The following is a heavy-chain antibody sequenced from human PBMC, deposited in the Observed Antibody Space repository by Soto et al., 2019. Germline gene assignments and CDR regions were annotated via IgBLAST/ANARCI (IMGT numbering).Heavy chain of an antibody. CDR1: GGSISSGYYY. CDR2: IYYSGST. V-gene: IGHV4-30-4*01. J-gene: IGHJ6*02. CDR3: ARESDYYYGMDV. Sequence: SETMSLTCTVSGGSISSGYYYWSWIRQPPGKGLEWIGYIYYSGSTYYNPSLKSRVTISVDTSKNQFSLKLSSVTAADTAVYYCARESDYYYGMDVWGQGTTVTVSS.